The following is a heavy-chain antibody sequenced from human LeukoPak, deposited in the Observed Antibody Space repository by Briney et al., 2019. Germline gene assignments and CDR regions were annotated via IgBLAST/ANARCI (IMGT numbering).Heavy chain of an antibody. Sequence: SQTLSLTCTVSGGSISSSSYCWGWIRQPPGKGLEWIGSIYYSGSTYYNPSLKSRVTISVDTSKNQFSLKLSSVTAADTAVYYCARARVLGAFDIWGEGTMVTVSS. V-gene: IGHV4-39*01. J-gene: IGHJ3*02. D-gene: IGHD2-15*01. CDR3: ARARVLGAFDI. CDR1: GGSISSSSYC. CDR2: IYYSGST.